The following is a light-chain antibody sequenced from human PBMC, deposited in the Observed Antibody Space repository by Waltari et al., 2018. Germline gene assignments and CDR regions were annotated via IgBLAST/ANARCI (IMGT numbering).Light chain of an antibody. J-gene: IGLJ3*02. V-gene: IGLV1-36*01. Sequence: QSVLTQPPSVSEAPRQWVTISCSGRHSNIGNNAVNWYQKLPGKAPKLLIYYDNLLSPGVSDRFSGSKSDTSASLAISGLQSEDEADYYCEAWDETLNGVVFGGGTKLTVL. CDR1: HSNIGNNA. CDR2: YDN. CDR3: EAWDETLNGVV.